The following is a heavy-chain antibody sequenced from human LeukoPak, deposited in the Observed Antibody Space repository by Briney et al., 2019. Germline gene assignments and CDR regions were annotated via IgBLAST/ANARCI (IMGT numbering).Heavy chain of an antibody. J-gene: IGHJ4*02. V-gene: IGHV3-23*01. CDR3: AKGRQWLVLIDY. Sequence: GGSLRLSCAASGFTLSSYAMSWVRQAPGKGLEWVSAISGSGGSTYYADSVKGRFTISRDNSKNTLYLQMNSLRAEDTAVYYCAKGRQWLVLIDYWGQGTLVTVSS. D-gene: IGHD6-19*01. CDR1: GFTLSSYA. CDR2: ISGSGGST.